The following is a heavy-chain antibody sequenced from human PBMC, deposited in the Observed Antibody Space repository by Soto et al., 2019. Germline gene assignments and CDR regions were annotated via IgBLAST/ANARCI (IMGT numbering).Heavy chain of an antibody. V-gene: IGHV4-31*03. CDR3: AASCVCCGGFNYYGMDV. Sequence: QVQLQESGPGLVKPSQTLSLTCTVSGGSISSGGYYWSWIRQHAGKGLECVGYIYYSGCTYYNPSPKCRVTISVDTSKNQFSLKLSSVTAADTAVYYCAASCVCCGGFNYYGMDVWGQGTTVTVSS. CDR2: IYYSGCT. D-gene: IGHD2-21*01. J-gene: IGHJ6*02. CDR1: GGSISSGGYY.